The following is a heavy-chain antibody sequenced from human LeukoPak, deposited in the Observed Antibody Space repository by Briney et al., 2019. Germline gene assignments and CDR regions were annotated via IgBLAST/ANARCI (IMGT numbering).Heavy chain of an antibody. J-gene: IGHJ4*02. V-gene: IGHV1-18*01. D-gene: IGHD6-19*01. CDR1: GYTFTSYG. CDR2: ISAYNGNT. CDR3: ARGLYGSGWRMYYFDY. Sequence: ASVKVSCKASGYTFTSYGISWVRQAPGQGLAWVGWISAYNGNTNYAQKLQGRGTMTTDTSTSTAYMELRSLRSDDTAVYYCARGLYGSGWRMYYFDYWGQGTLVTVSS.